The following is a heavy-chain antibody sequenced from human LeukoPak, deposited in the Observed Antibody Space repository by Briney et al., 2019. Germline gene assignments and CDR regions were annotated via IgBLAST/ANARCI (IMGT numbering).Heavy chain of an antibody. CDR2: ISGSGGST. CDR3: AKDRDIVATHRLDY. J-gene: IGHJ4*02. CDR1: GFTFSSYA. D-gene: IGHD5-12*01. V-gene: IGHV3-23*01. Sequence: PGGSLRLSCAASGFTFSSYAMSWVRQAPGKGLEWVSAISGSGGSTYYADSVKGRFTVSRDNSKNTLYLQMNSLRAEDTAVYYCAKDRDIVATHRLDYWGQGTLVTVSS.